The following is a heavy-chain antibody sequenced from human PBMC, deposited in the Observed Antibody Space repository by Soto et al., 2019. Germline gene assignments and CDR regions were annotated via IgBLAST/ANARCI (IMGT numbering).Heavy chain of an antibody. CDR1: GGTFSSYA. J-gene: IGHJ6*02. Sequence: SVKVSCKASGGTFSSYAISWVRQAPGQGLEWMGGIIPIFGTANYAQKFQGRVTITADESTSTAYMELSSLRSEDTAVYYCARSRHLYYDILTGYYRYGMDVWGQGTTVTVSS. CDR3: ARSRHLYYDILTGYYRYGMDV. D-gene: IGHD3-9*01. V-gene: IGHV1-69*13. CDR2: IIPIFGTA.